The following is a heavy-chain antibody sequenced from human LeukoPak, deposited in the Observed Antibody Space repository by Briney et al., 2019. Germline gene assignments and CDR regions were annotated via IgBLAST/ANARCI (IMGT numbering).Heavy chain of an antibody. V-gene: IGHV3-74*01. D-gene: IGHD2-21*02. Sequence: GGSLRLSCVAPEFDFFSYGMQWVRQAPGKGLVWVSRIFSDGTTTSYADSVKGRFTISRDNAKNTLYLQMNSLRAEDTAAYYCARELPREVTLDYWGQGTLVTVSP. CDR3: ARELPREVTLDY. CDR1: EFDFFSYG. CDR2: IFSDGTTT. J-gene: IGHJ4*01.